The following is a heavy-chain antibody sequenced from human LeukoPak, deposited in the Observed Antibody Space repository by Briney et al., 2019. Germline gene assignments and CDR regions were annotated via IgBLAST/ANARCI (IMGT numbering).Heavy chain of an antibody. V-gene: IGHV1-2*02. CDR3: ARDLGISGWYAPPLGYFDY. Sequence: ASVKVSSKASGYTFTDYYIHWVRQAPGQGLEWMGWINPKSGGTNYAQKFQGRVTMTRDTSISTTYMELSRLRSDDTAVYYCARDLGISGWYAPPLGYFDYWGQGTLVTVSS. CDR2: INPKSGGT. D-gene: IGHD6-19*01. J-gene: IGHJ4*02. CDR1: GYTFTDYY.